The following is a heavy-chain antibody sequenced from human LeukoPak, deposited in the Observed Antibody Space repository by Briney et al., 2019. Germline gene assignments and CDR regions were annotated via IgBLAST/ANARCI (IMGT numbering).Heavy chain of an antibody. J-gene: IGHJ4*02. Sequence: ASVKVSCKASGYTFSGHYMHWVRQAPGQGLEWMGWIYPNSGGTNYAQKFQGRVTMTRDTSISTAYMELRKLKSDDTAMYYCARVVGFGDYPFDYWGQGTLVTVSS. D-gene: IGHD4-17*01. CDR2: IYPNSGGT. CDR1: GYTFSGHY. V-gene: IGHV1-2*02. CDR3: ARVVGFGDYPFDY.